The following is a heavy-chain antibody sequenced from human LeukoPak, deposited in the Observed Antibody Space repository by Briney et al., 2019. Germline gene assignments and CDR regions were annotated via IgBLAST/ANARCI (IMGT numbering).Heavy chain of an antibody. Sequence: GESLKISCKGSGYSFTKYWIGWVRQMPGKGLEWMGIIYPGDPDTTYSPSFQGQVTISADKSISTAYLQWSSLRASDTAIYHCARRRGVTATLNYFDYWGQGTLVTVSS. D-gene: IGHD2-21*02. CDR3: ARRRGVTATLNYFDY. CDR1: GYSFTKYW. CDR2: IYPGDPDT. J-gene: IGHJ4*02. V-gene: IGHV5-51*01.